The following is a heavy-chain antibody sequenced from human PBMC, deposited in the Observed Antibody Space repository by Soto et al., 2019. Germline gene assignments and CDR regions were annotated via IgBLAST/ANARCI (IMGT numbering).Heavy chain of an antibody. CDR3: ARRRGFPYYYGMDV. CDR2: IYHSGST. D-gene: IGHD5-12*01. J-gene: IGHJ6*02. V-gene: IGHV4-30-2*01. Sequence: PSETLSLTCTVSGGSISSGGYSWSWIRQPPGKGLEWIGYIYHSGSTYYNPSLKSRVTISVDRSKNQFSLKLSSVTAADTAVYYCARRRGFPYYYGMDVWGQGTTVTGSS. CDR1: GGSISSGGYS.